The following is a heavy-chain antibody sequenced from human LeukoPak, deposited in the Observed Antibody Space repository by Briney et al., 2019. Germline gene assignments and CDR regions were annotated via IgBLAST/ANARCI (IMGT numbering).Heavy chain of an antibody. J-gene: IGHJ4*02. CDR2: IYYSGST. V-gene: IGHV4-38-2*01. D-gene: IGHD3-9*01. CDR3: ARRVPRYDILTGARAGFDY. CDR1: GFTFSSYA. Sequence: GSLRLSCAASGFTFSSYAMSWVRQAPGKGLEWIGSIYYSGSTYYNPSLKSRVTISVDTSKNQFSLKLSSVTAADTAVYYCARRVPRYDILTGARAGFDYWGQGTLVTVSS.